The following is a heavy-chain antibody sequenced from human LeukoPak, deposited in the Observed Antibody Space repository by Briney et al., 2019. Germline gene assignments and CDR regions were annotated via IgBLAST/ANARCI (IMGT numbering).Heavy chain of an antibody. CDR2: IIPIFGTA. CDR1: GGTFSSYA. CDR3: ARGTGTRFGYYFDY. J-gene: IGHJ4*02. Sequence: ASVKVSCKASGGTFSSYAISWVRQAPGQGLEWRGGIIPIFGTANYAQKFQGRVTITADESTSTAYMELSSLRSEDTAVYYCARGTGTRFGYYFDYWGRGTLVTVSS. V-gene: IGHV1-69*01. D-gene: IGHD1-1*01.